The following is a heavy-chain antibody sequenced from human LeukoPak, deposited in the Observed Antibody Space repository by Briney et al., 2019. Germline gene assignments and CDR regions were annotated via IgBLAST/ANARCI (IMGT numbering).Heavy chain of an antibody. Sequence: GGSLRLSCAASGFTFSSYSMNWVRQAPGKGLEWVTVIWYDGSNKYYADSVKGRFTISRDNSKNTLYLQMNSLRAEDTAVYYCAKDHNYYDSSGYYYGDHLDYWGQGTLVTVSS. J-gene: IGHJ4*02. V-gene: IGHV3-33*06. D-gene: IGHD3-22*01. CDR3: AKDHNYYDSSGYYYGDHLDY. CDR1: GFTFSSYS. CDR2: IWYDGSNK.